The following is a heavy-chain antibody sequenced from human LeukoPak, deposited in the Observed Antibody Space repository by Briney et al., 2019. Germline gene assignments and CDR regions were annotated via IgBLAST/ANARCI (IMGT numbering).Heavy chain of an antibody. CDR2: ISAYNGNT. D-gene: IGHD5-24*01. J-gene: IGHJ4*02. V-gene: IGHV1-18*01. Sequence: ASAKVSCKASGYTFTSYGISWVRQAPGQGLEWMGWISAYNGNTNYAQKLQGRVTMTTDTSTSTAYMELRSLRSDDTAVYYCARDVYGQRDGYNPRRVVDYWGQGTLVTVSS. CDR1: GYTFTSYG. CDR3: ARDVYGQRDGYNPRRVVDY.